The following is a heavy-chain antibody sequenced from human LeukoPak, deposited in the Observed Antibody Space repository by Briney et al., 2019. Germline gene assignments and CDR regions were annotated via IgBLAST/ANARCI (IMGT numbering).Heavy chain of an antibody. CDR2: ISYDGSNK. Sequence: PGGSLRLSCAASGFTFSSYAMHWVRQAPGKGLEWVAVISYDGSNKYYADSVKGRFTISRDNSKNTLYLQMNSLRAEDTAVYYCARDMIVVPNHEDWAFDIWGQGTMVTVSS. J-gene: IGHJ3*02. CDR1: GFTFSSYA. V-gene: IGHV3-30*14. CDR3: ARDMIVVPNHEDWAFDI. D-gene: IGHD3-22*01.